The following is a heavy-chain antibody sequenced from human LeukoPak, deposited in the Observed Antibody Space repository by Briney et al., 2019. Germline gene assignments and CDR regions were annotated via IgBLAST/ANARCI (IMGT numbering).Heavy chain of an antibody. CDR1: GGSISSSSYY. Sequence: PSQTLSLTCTVSGGSISSSSYYWGWIRQPPGKGLEWIGSIFYSGSTYYNPSLESRVTISVYTSKNQFSLKLSSVTAADTAVYYCARQFYYDSGGSHYWGQGTLVTV. J-gene: IGHJ4*02. D-gene: IGHD3-22*01. V-gene: IGHV4-39*01. CDR2: IFYSGST. CDR3: ARQFYYDSGGSHY.